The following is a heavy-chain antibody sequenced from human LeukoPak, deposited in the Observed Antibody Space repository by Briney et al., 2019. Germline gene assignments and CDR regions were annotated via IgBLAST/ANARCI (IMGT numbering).Heavy chain of an antibody. D-gene: IGHD6-13*01. CDR1: GFTFSSYS. Sequence: AGGSLRLSCAASGFTFSSYSMNWVRQAPGKGLEWVSSISSGSSYIYYADSVKGRFTISRDNAKNSLYLQMNSLRAEDTAVYYCASTIAAAGTRPEYYFDYWGQGTLVTVSS. CDR2: ISSGSSYI. J-gene: IGHJ4*02. CDR3: ASTIAAAGTRPEYYFDY. V-gene: IGHV3-21*01.